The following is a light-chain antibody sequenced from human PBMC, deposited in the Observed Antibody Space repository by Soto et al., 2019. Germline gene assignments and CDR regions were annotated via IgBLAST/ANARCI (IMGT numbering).Light chain of an antibody. CDR2: TPS. J-gene: IGKJ4*01. V-gene: IGKV1-6*01. CDR1: QDIRRD. Sequence: AIQITQSPSSLSASVGDRVTITCRASQDIRRDLGWYQQRPGKPPKFLLYTPSTLPSGVPSRFSGSGSGTDFALTISNLQPEDFATYYCLQDYDYPLTFGGGTKWIS. CDR3: LQDYDYPLT.